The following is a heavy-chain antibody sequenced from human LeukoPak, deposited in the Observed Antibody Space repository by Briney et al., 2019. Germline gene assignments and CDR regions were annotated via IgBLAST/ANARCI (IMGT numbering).Heavy chain of an antibody. Sequence: PGGSLRLSCATSGFTFSLYAMHWVRQAPGKGLEFVSAINSNGDSTYYANSVKGRFTISRDNSKNTLHLQMGSLRAEDMAVYYCAKRGVTAPNPPDYWGQGTLVTVSS. J-gene: IGHJ4*02. D-gene: IGHD2-21*02. CDR3: AKRGVTAPNPPDY. CDR2: INSNGDST. CDR1: GFTFSLYA. V-gene: IGHV3-64*01.